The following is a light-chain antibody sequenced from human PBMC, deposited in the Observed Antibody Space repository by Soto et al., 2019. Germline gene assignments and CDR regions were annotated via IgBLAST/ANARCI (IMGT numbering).Light chain of an antibody. CDR1: SSDISAYKY. V-gene: IGLV2-14*03. J-gene: IGLJ3*02. CDR3: SSYTSSNTVV. CDR2: DVN. Sequence: QSVLTQPASVSGSPGQSITISCTGTSSDISAYKYVGWYQQHPGQAPKLMTYDVNNRPSGVSDRFSASKSGNTASLTIAGLQAEDEADYYCSSYTSSNTVVFGGGTKVTVL.